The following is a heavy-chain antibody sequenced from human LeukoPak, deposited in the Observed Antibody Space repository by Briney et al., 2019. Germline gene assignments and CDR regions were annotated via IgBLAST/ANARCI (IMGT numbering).Heavy chain of an antibody. Sequence: GESLKISCKGSGYSFTSYWIGWVRQMPGKGLEWMGIIYPGDSDTRYSPSFQGQVTISADKSISTPYLQWSSLKASDTAMYYCARHRGYNWNDRWDDYWRQGTLVPVSS. V-gene: IGHV5-51*01. J-gene: IGHJ4*02. CDR2: IYPGDSDT. CDR3: ARHRGYNWNDRWDDY. CDR1: GYSFTSYW. D-gene: IGHD1-1*01.